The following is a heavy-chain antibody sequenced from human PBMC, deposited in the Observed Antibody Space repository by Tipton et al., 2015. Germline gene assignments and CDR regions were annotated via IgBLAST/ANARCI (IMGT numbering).Heavy chain of an antibody. CDR3: ARGHSAGSYYSCWFDP. CDR2: IYHRGDT. J-gene: IGHJ5*02. D-gene: IGHD2-15*01. V-gene: IGHV4-38-2*01. CDR1: GYSISSGYY. Sequence: TLSLTCAVSGYSISSGYYWGWIRQPPGKGLEWIGSIYHRGDTNYNPSLKSRVTISLDTSKNQFSLKLSSVTAADTAVYYCARGHSAGSYYSCWFDPWGQGTLVTVSS.